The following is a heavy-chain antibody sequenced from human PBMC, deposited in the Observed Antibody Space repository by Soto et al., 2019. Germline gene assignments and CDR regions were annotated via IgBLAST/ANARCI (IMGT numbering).Heavy chain of an antibody. CDR3: SRVEYVTSSPIG. CDR2: IRTKSNGYAT. D-gene: IGHD6-6*01. CDR1: GFTFSGSA. Sequence: GGSLRLSCAASGFTFSGSAIHWVRQASGKGLEWVARIRTKSNGYATTYAASVKGRFTISRDDSKNMAYLQMNGLKTEDTAMYYCSRVEYVTSSPIGWGQGTLVTVSS. V-gene: IGHV3-73*01. J-gene: IGHJ4*02.